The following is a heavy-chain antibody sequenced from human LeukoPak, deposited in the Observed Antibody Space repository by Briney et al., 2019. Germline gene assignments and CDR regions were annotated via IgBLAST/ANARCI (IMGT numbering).Heavy chain of an antibody. CDR3: ARDDSSGYYERDPPRYGMDV. Sequence: ASVKVSCKASGYTFTGYYMHWVRQAPGQGLEWMGIINPSGGSTSYAQKFQGRVTMTRDTSTSTVYMELSSLRSEDTAVYYCARDDSSGYYERDPPRYGMDVWGQGTTVTVSS. CDR2: INPSGGST. CDR1: GYTFTGYY. V-gene: IGHV1-46*01. D-gene: IGHD3-22*01. J-gene: IGHJ6*02.